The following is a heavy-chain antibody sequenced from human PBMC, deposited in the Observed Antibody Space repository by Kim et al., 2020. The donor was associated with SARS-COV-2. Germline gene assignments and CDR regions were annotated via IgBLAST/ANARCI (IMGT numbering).Heavy chain of an antibody. Sequence: ALKFQGRVTRTRDTSTSTVYMELSSLRSEDTAVYYCARGANWGSKPRFDYWGQGTLVTVSS. CDR3: ARGANWGSKPRFDY. V-gene: IGHV1-46*01. J-gene: IGHJ4*02. D-gene: IGHD7-27*01.